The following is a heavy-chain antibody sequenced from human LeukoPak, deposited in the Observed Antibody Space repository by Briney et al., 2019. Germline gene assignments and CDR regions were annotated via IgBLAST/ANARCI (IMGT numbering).Heavy chain of an antibody. CDR3: ARGNIVVVPAAGFDYYYYMDV. CDR1: GGSFSGYS. V-gene: IGHV4-34*01. Sequence: KPSETLSLTCAVYGGSFSGYSWSWIRQPPGKGLEWIGEINQSGSTNYNPSLKSRVTISVDTSKNQFSLKLSSVTAADTAVYYCARGNIVVVPAAGFDYYYYMDVWGKGTTVTVSS. J-gene: IGHJ6*03. CDR2: INQSGST. D-gene: IGHD2-2*01.